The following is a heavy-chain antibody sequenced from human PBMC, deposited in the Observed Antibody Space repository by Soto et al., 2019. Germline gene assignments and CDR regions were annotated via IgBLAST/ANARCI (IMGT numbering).Heavy chain of an antibody. Sequence: QVQLVESGGGVVQPGGSLRLSCAASGFTFSSYGMHWVRQAPGKGLEWVAVISYDGSNKYYADSVKGRFTISRDNSKNTLYLQMNSLRAEDTAVYYCAKECRDGYNFDYWGQGTLVTVSS. CDR1: GFTFSSYG. CDR3: AKECRDGYNFDY. D-gene: IGHD5-12*01. V-gene: IGHV3-30*18. CDR2: ISYDGSNK. J-gene: IGHJ4*02.